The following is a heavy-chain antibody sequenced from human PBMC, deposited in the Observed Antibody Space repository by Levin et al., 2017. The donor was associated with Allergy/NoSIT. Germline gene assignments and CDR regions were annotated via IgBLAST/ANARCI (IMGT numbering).Heavy chain of an antibody. V-gene: IGHV1-18*01. CDR3: AKGGGWSFYDYYHALEV. Sequence: ASVKVSCKASGYIFTNYGIDWVRQAPGQGLQWMGWISTYNGDTKYAQNFQDRVTMTTDTSTTTAYMELRSLTSDDTALYYCAKGGGWSFYDYYHALEVWGQGTMVTV. J-gene: IGHJ6*02. CDR1: GYIFTNYG. CDR2: ISTYNGDT. D-gene: IGHD6-19*01.